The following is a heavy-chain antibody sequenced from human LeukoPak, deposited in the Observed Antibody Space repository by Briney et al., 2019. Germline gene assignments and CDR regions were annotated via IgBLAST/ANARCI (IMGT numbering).Heavy chain of an antibody. CDR2: IYHSGST. J-gene: IGHJ4*02. CDR1: GYSISSGYY. V-gene: IGHV4-38-2*02. CDR3: ARITYYDFWSGYYFDY. Sequence: SETLSLTCTVSGYSISSGYYWGWIRPPQGKGLEWVGSIYHSGSTYYNPSLKSRVTISVDTSKNQFSLKLSSVTAADTAVYYCARITYYDFWSGYYFDYWGQGTLVTVSS. D-gene: IGHD3-3*01.